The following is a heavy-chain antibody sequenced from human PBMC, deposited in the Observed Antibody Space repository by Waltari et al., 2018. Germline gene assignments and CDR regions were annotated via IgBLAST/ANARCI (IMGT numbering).Heavy chain of an antibody. J-gene: IGHJ4*02. D-gene: IGHD1-1*01. CDR2: INPISGDA. V-gene: IGHV1-2*06. CDR1: GYTFTKYY. CDR3: ATANILGIGTFDY. Sequence: QVKLVQSGAEVKKPGASVRVSCKASGYTFTKYYIHWVRQAPGQGLEWMVRINPISGDANVTQPFQGRVIMTRDTSINTAYLEVTGLTSDDTAIFYCATANILGIGTFDYWGQGTLVSVSS.